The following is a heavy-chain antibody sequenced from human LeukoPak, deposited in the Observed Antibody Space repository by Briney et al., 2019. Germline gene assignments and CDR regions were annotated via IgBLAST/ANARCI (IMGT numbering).Heavy chain of an antibody. J-gene: IGHJ4*02. CDR2: ISDSGVKT. CDR3: ARDLSRAKNSNWKKDD. V-gene: IGHV3-23*01. D-gene: IGHD1-1*01. Sequence: HPGGSLRLSCAASGFTFNTYAMSWVRQAPGKGLEWVSAISDSGVKTYHADSVKGRFTISRDNSKNTLYLQMNSLRAEDTAVYYCARDLSRAKNSNWKKDDWGQGTLVTVSS. CDR1: GFTFNTYA.